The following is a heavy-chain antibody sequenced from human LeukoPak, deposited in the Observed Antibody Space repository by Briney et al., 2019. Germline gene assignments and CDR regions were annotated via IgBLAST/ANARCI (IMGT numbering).Heavy chain of an antibody. CDR3: AKDWDSSSTFDY. CDR2: INGSGGST. Sequence: PGGSLRLSCAASGFTFSSYAMSWVRQAPGKGLEWVSAINGSGGSTYYADSVKGRFTISRDNSKNTLYLQMNSLRAEDTAVHYCAKDWDSSSTFDYWGQGTLVTVSS. V-gene: IGHV3-23*01. CDR1: GFTFSSYA. J-gene: IGHJ4*02. D-gene: IGHD6-13*01.